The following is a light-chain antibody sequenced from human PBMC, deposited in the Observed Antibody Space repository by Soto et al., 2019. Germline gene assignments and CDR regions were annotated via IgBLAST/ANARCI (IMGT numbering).Light chain of an antibody. Sequence: DIQMTQSPSTLSASVGDRVTITCRASQSISSWLAWYQQKPGTAPKVLIYHASNLQSGVPSRFSGSGSGTEFTLTISSLQPDDFATYYCQQYNSYSEAFGQGTKVDIK. CDR1: QSISSW. CDR3: QQYNSYSEA. J-gene: IGKJ1*01. CDR2: HAS. V-gene: IGKV1-5*01.